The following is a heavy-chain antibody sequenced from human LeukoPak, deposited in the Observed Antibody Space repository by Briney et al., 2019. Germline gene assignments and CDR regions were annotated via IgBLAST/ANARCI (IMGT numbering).Heavy chain of an antibody. V-gene: IGHV4-4*07. J-gene: IGHJ6*03. Sequence: NASETLSLTCTVSGGFISNYYWSWIRQPAGKGLEWIGRIYTSGIINYNPSLKSRVTMSVDTSKTQLSLKLSSLTAAETAVYSCASGVKNGSGSYYYYMDAWGKGTTVTISS. CDR3: ASGVKNGSGSYYYYMDA. CDR2: IYTSGII. D-gene: IGHD3-10*01. CDR1: GGFISNYY.